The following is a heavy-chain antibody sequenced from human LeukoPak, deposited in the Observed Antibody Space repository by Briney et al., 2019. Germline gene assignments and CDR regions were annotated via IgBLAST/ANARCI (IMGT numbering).Heavy chain of an antibody. CDR2: INHSGAT. CDR1: GGSLSGYY. Sequence: SETLSLTCAVYGGSLSGYYWSWIRQPPGRGLEWIGEINHSGATNYNPSLKSRVTIAVDTSKNQFSLRLSSVTAADTAMYYCARGIYGVYYFDYWGQGALVTVSS. CDR3: ARGIYGVYYFDY. J-gene: IGHJ4*02. D-gene: IGHD4-17*01. V-gene: IGHV4-34*01.